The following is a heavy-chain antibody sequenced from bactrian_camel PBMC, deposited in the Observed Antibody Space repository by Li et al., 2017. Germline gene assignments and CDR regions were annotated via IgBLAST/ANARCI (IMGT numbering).Heavy chain of an antibody. CDR1: GYTVNTHC. J-gene: IGHJ4*01. D-gene: IGHD1*01. V-gene: IGHV3S6*01. Sequence: HVQLVESGGGSVQAGGSLILSCSASGYTVNTHCMGWFRQTQGKEREGIASIYSADGTTHYPASVEGRFTISRDNAKNTLHLQMNSLKPEDTAMYYCAARAGGDSSFNWLWYAYWGQGTQVTVS. CDR2: IYSADGTT. CDR3: AARAGGDSSFNWLWYAY.